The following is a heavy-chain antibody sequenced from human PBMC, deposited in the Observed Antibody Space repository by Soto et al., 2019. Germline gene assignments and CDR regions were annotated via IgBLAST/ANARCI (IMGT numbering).Heavy chain of an antibody. J-gene: IGHJ4*02. CDR3: AGDRGGRPAY. CDR2: IGGYKGNT. D-gene: IGHD6-25*01. Sequence: ASVKVSCKASGYTFTNYGVSWVRQAPGQGLEWMGWIGGYKGNTNYAQKLQGRVTLTTDTSTSTAYMELRSLRSDDTAVYYCAGDRGGRPAYWGQGTLVPVSS. CDR1: GYTFTNYG. V-gene: IGHV1-18*01.